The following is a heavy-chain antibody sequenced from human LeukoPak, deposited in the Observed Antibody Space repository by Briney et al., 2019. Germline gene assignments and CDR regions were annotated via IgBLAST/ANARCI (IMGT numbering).Heavy chain of an antibody. J-gene: IGHJ4*02. CDR3: AKDSDDPGVIRFLEWLFNTHFDY. D-gene: IGHD3-3*01. V-gene: IGHV4-38-2*02. CDR1: GYSISSGYY. CDR2: IYHSGST. Sequence: SETLSLTCTVSGYSISSGYYWGWIRQPPGKGLEWIGSIYHSGSTYYNLSLKSRVTISVDTSKNQFSLKLSSVTAADTAVYYCAKDSDDPGVIRFLEWLFNTHFDYWGQGTLVTVSS.